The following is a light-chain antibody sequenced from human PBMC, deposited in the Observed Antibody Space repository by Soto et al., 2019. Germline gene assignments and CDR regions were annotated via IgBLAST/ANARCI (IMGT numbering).Light chain of an antibody. J-gene: IGLJ1*01. CDR1: SSDVGGYNY. V-gene: IGLV2-14*03. CDR3: QSYDSSLSGPYV. CDR2: EVS. Sequence: QSALTQPASVSGSPGQSITISCTGTSSDVGGYNYVSWSQQHPGKAPKLLISEVSNRPSGVSNRFSGSKSGTSASLAITGLQAEDEADYYCQSYDSSLSGPYVFGTGTKVTVL.